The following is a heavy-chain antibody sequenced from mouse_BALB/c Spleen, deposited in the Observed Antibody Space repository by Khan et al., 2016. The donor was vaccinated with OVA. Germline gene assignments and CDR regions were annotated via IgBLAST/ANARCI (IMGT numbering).Heavy chain of an antibody. CDR1: GYSFAGYF. CDR2: INPHIGET. V-gene: IGHV1-20*02. D-gene: IGHD1-1*01. Sequence: IQLVQSGPELVKPGASVKISCKASGYSFAGYFMNWVMQSHGKSLEWIGRINPHIGETFYNQKFKGKATLTVDEFSSTAHMALRSLASEDSAVYYCARIYRSDFDYWGQGTTLTVSS. J-gene: IGHJ2*01. CDR3: ARIYRSDFDY.